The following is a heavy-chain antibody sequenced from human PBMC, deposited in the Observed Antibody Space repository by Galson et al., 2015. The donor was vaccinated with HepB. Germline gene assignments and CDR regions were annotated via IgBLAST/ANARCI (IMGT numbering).Heavy chain of an antibody. CDR3: ARVSTANYYGMDV. V-gene: IGHV3-33*01. Sequence: SLRLSCAASGFTFSSYGMRWVRQAPGKGLEWVAVIWYDGSNKYYADSVKGRFTISRDNSKNTLYLQMNSLRAEDTAVYYCARVSTANYYGMDVWGQGTTVTVSS. D-gene: IGHD4-17*01. CDR1: GFTFSSYG. CDR2: IWYDGSNK. J-gene: IGHJ6*02.